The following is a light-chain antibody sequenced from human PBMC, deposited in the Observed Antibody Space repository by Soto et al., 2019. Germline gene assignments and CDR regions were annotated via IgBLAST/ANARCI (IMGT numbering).Light chain of an antibody. CDR2: GAS. CDR3: QQYDSSPLYT. V-gene: IGKV3-20*01. J-gene: IGKJ2*01. Sequence: EIVLTQSPGTLSLSPGERATLSCRASQSVSSHYLAWYQQKPGQAPRLLIYGASSRATGISDRFSGSGSGTDFTLTITSLEPEDLAVYYCQQYDSSPLYTFGQGTKLEIK. CDR1: QSVSSHY.